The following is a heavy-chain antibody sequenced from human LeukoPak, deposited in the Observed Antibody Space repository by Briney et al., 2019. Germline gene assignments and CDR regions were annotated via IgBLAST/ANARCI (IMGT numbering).Heavy chain of an antibody. CDR2: ISWNSGSI. V-gene: IGHV3-9*01. Sequence: PGRSLRLSCAASGFTFDDYAMHWVRQAPGKGLEWVSGISWNSGSIGYADSVKGRFTISRDNAKNSLYLQMNSLRAEDTALYYCARTGTTTQVRYYYGMDVWGQGTTVTVSS. CDR1: GFTFDDYA. J-gene: IGHJ6*02. D-gene: IGHD1-1*01. CDR3: ARTGTTTQVRYYYGMDV.